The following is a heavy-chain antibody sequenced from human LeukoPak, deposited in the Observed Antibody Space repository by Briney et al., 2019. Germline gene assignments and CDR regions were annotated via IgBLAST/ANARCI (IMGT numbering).Heavy chain of an antibody. CDR1: GYTFTSYY. V-gene: IGHV1-46*01. J-gene: IGHJ3*02. CDR2: INPSGGST. D-gene: IGHD3-9*01. CDR3: ARSPRYYDILTGSLNAFDI. Sequence: ASVKVSCKASGYTFTSYYMHWVRQAPGEGLEWMGIINPSGGSTSYAQKFQGRVTMTRDTSISTAYMELSRLRSDDTAVYYCARSPRYYDILTGSLNAFDIWGQGTMVTVSS.